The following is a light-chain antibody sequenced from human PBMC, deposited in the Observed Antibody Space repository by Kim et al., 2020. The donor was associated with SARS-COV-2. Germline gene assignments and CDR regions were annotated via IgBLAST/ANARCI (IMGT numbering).Light chain of an antibody. CDR2: EVT. Sequence: GQSVTISSTGTSSDVGGYNYVSWYQQHPGKAPKLMIYEVTKRPSGVPDRFSGSKSGNMASLTVSGLQAEDEADYYCSSYATGNNVVFGGGTQLTVL. V-gene: IGLV2-8*01. J-gene: IGLJ3*02. CDR3: SSYATGNNVV. CDR1: SSDVGGYNY.